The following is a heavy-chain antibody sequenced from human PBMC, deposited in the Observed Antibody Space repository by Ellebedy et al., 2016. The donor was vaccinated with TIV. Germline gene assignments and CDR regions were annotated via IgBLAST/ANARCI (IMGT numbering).Heavy chain of an antibody. CDR3: ATATRTGSVVVVVGAFDI. D-gene: IGHD2-15*01. V-gene: IGHV3-33*01. J-gene: IGHJ3*02. CDR2: IWYDGSNK. CDR1: GFTFSSYG. Sequence: GESLKISCAASGFTFSSYGMHWVRQAPGKGLEWVAVIWYDGSNKYYADSVKGRFTISRDNSKNTLYLQMNSLRAEDTAVYYCATATRTGSVVVVVGAFDIWGQGTMVTVSS.